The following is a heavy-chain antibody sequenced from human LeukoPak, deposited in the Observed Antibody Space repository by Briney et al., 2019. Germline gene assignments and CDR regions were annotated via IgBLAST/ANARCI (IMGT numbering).Heavy chain of an antibody. D-gene: IGHD6-19*01. V-gene: IGHV1-46*01. CDR2: INTSGGST. CDR1: GYTFTSYY. J-gene: IGHJ5*02. Sequence: ASVKVSCKASGYTFTSYYMHLVRQAPGQGLEWMGIINTSGGSTSYAQKFQGRVTMTSDTSTSTVYMELSSLRSEDTAVYYCAREAYSSGWQSRDAFDPWGQGTLVTVSS. CDR3: AREAYSSGWQSRDAFDP.